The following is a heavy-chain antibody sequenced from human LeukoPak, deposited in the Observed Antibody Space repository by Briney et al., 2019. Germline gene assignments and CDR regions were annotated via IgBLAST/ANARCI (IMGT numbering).Heavy chain of an antibody. CDR1: GFTFSSYA. CDR2: ISGSGGST. Sequence: GGSLRLSCAASGFTFSSYAMSWVRQAPGKGLEWVSAISGSGGSTYYADSVKGRFTISRDNSKNTLYLQMNSLRAEDTAVYYCAKRTQPFGVVTETDYWGQGTLVTVSS. J-gene: IGHJ4*02. CDR3: AKRTQPFGVVTETDY. V-gene: IGHV3-23*01. D-gene: IGHD3-3*01.